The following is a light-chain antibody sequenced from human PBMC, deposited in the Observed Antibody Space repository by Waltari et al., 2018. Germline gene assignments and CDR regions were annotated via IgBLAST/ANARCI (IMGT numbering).Light chain of an antibody. Sequence: SYVLTQPPSVSVAPGQTAKITCGGKNIGSKSVHWSQQKPGQAPVLVVYDDNDRPSGIPELFSGSNSGNTATLTISRVEAGDEADYYCQIWDTTTDSVVFGGGTKVTAL. V-gene: IGLV3-21*02. CDR3: QIWDTTTDSVV. CDR2: DDN. CDR1: NIGSKS. J-gene: IGLJ2*01.